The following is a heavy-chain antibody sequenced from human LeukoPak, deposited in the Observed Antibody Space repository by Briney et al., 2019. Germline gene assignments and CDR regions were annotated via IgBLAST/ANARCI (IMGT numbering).Heavy chain of an antibody. CDR3: ARSKLVYYFDY. CDR1: GFTFSSYG. D-gene: IGHD4-23*01. CDR2: ISYDGSNK. J-gene: IGHJ4*02. V-gene: IGHV3-30*03. Sequence: PGGSLRLSCAASGFTFSSYGMHWVRQAPGKGLEWVAVISYDGSNKYYADSVKGRFTISRDNSKNTLYLQMNSLRAEDTAVYYCARSKLVYYFDYWGQGTLVTVSS.